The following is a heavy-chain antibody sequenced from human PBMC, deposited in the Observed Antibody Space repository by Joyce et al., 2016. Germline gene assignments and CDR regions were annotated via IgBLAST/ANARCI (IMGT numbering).Heavy chain of an antibody. V-gene: IGHV1-18*01. Sequence: QVQLVQSGAEVKKPGASVKVSCKASGYTFTSCGISWVRQATGQGLEWMGWISAYNGNTTYAQKLQCRVTMTTDTSTSTAYMELRSLRSDDTAVYYCARVTYYYDSSGSPDAFDIWGQGTMVTVSS. CDR1: GYTFTSCG. D-gene: IGHD3-22*01. CDR3: ARVTYYYDSSGSPDAFDI. J-gene: IGHJ3*02. CDR2: ISAYNGNT.